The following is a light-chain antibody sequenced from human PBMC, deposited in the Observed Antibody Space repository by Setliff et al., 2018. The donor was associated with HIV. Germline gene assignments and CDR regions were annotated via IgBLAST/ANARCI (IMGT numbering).Light chain of an antibody. CDR1: SSDVGSYNL. CDR3: CSYAGSSTYV. J-gene: IGLJ1*01. V-gene: IGLV2-23*02. CDR2: AVT. Sequence: QSALTQPASVSGSPGQSITTACTGPSSDVGSYNLVSWYQQHPGKAPKLMIYAVTKRPSGVSNRFSGSKSGNTASLTISGLQAEDEADYYCCSYAGSSTYVFGTGTKVTVL.